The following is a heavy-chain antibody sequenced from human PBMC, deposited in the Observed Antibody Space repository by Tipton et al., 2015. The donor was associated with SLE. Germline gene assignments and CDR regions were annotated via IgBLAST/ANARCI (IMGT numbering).Heavy chain of an antibody. CDR3: ARGGVVGSNHFDH. V-gene: IGHV4-4*07. Sequence: TLSLTCSVSGGSLSGYYWGWIRQPAGKGLEWIGRIYPSGSGSTNYSPSLNSRVTMSLDTSQNQFSLRLTSVTAADTAVYYCARGGVVGSNHFDHWGQGTLVTVSS. CDR1: GGSLSGYY. D-gene: IGHD1-26*01. J-gene: IGHJ4*02. CDR2: IYPSGSGST.